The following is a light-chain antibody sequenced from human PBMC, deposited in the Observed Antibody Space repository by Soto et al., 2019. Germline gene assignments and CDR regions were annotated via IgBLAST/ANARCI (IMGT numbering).Light chain of an antibody. V-gene: IGLV2-14*03. CDR1: SSDVGAYDF. CDR2: EVS. J-gene: IGLJ1*01. Sequence: QSALAQPASVSGSPGQSITISCTGTSSDVGAYDFVSWYQQHPDKAHKLMIYEVSNRPSGVSYRFSGSKSVNTATLTISWLQAEDEADYYCSSYTTSSTRVFGTGTKVTVL. CDR3: SSYTTSSTRV.